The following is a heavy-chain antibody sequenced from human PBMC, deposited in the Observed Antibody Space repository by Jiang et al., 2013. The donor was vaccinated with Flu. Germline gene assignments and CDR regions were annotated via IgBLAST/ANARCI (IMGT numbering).Heavy chain of an antibody. Sequence: VQLVESGGGLVQPGGSLRLSCAASGFTFSSYEMNWVRQAPGKGLEWVSYISSSGSTIYYADSVKGRFTISRDNAKNSLYLQMNSLRAEDTAVYYCARGPYYYDSSGYLYYYGMDVWGPRDLRSPSP. CDR2: ISSSGSTI. D-gene: IGHD3-22*01. CDR3: ARGPYYYDSSGYLYYYGMDV. J-gene: IGHJ6*02. CDR1: GFTFSSYE. V-gene: IGHV3-48*03.